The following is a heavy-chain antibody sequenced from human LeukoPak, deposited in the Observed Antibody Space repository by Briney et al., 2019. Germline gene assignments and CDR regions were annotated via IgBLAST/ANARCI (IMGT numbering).Heavy chain of an antibody. CDR2: TNPNSGNT. CDR1: GYTFTSYD. CDR3: ARVMPVAGFDIVY. D-gene: IGHD2-2*01. Sequence: GASVKVSCKASGYTFTSYDINWVRQATGQGLEWMGWTNPNSGNTGYAQKFQGRVTMTRNTSISTAYMELSSLRSEDTAVYYCARVMPVAGFDIVYWGQGTLVTVSS. V-gene: IGHV1-8*01. J-gene: IGHJ4*02.